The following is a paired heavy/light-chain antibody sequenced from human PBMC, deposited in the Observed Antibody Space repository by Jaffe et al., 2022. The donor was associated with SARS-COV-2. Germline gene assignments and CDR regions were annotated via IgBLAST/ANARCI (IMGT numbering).Light chain of an antibody. CDR1: EPVSTS. CDR2: KAS. J-gene: IGKJ2*01. Sequence: DIQMTQSPSTLSASVGDRVTITCRTSEPVSTSLAWHQQKPGKAPKVLIQKASNLETGVPPRFSGSGSGTDFTLTISSLQPDDFATYYCQQYKTYPYSFGQGTQLDI. V-gene: IGKV1-5*03. CDR3: QQYKTYPYS.
Heavy chain of an antibody. Sequence: EVHLLESGGGLVQPGGSLRLSCAASGFNFASYALSWVRQAPGKGLEWVSAISGSGGSTYYTDSVKGRFTVSRDNSKKTLFLEMNNLRVEDSAVYYCQKVILGVWGQGTTVTVSS. CDR3: QKVILGV. CDR2: ISGSGGST. J-gene: IGHJ6*02. D-gene: IGHD2-15*01. CDR1: GFNFASYA. V-gene: IGHV3-23*01.